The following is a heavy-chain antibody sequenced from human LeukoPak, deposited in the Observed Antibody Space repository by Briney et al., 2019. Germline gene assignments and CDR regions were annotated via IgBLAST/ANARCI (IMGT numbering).Heavy chain of an antibody. CDR1: GFTFSGSA. CDR2: IRSKANSYAT. CDR3: TRPSFDSSVSGVVY. V-gene: IGHV3-73*01. J-gene: IGHJ4*02. Sequence: GGSLRLSCATSGFTFSGSAIHWVRQASGKGLEWVGRIRSKANSYATTDVASVRGRFTISRDDSKNTAYLQMNSLKTEDTAVYYCTRPSFDSSVSGVVYWGQGTLVTVSS. D-gene: IGHD3-22*01.